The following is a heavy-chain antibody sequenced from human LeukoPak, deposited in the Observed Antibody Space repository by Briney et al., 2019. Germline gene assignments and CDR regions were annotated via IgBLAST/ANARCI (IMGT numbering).Heavy chain of an antibody. V-gene: IGHV3-23*01. Sequence: QPGESLRLSCAASGFTFNNYAMSWVRQAPGKGLEWVSVISTSGGGTYYADSVKGRFSISRDNSKNTVYLQMNSLRTEDTAIYYCARGRHEGDYWGQGTLVTVSS. J-gene: IGHJ4*02. CDR3: ARGRHEGDY. CDR2: ISTSGGGT. CDR1: GFTFNNYA.